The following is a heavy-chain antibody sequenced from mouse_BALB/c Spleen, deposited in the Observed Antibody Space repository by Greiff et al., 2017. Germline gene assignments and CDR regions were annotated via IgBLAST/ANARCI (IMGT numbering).Heavy chain of an antibody. CDR1: GYTFTSYY. V-gene: IGHV1S56*01. J-gene: IGHJ4*01. Sequence: VQLQQSGPELVKPGASVRISCKASGYTFTSYYIHWVKQRPGQGLEWIGWIYPGNVNTKYNEKFKGKATLTADKSSSTAYMQLSSLTSEDSAVYFCARSDMRYWGQGTSVTVSS. D-gene: IGHD2-3*01. CDR3: ARSDMRY. CDR2: IYPGNVNT.